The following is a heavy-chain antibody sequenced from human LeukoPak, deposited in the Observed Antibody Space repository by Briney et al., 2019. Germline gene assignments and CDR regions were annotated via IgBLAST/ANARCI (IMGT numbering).Heavy chain of an antibody. CDR3: ARYSSSWYTPKNYFDY. J-gene: IGHJ4*02. Sequence: PGGSLRLSCAASGFTFSSYSMNWVRQAPGKGLEWVSFISSSSYIYYADSVKGRFTISRDNAKNSLYLQMNSLRAEDTAVYYCARYSSSWYTPKNYFDYWGQGTLVTVSS. V-gene: IGHV3-21*01. CDR1: GFTFSSYS. D-gene: IGHD6-13*01. CDR2: ISSSSYI.